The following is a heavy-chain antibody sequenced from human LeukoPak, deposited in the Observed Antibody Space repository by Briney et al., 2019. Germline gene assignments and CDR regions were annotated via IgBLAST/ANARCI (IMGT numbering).Heavy chain of an antibody. CDR1: GFTFSSYN. Sequence: GGSLRLSCAASGFTFSSYNMNWVRQAPGKGLEWVSSISISHSYISYADSVKGRFTISRDNAKNSLFLQMNSLRAEDTALYYRARDGMSGSPYAFDIWGQGTMVTVSS. CDR2: ISISHSYI. CDR3: ARDGMSGSPYAFDI. J-gene: IGHJ3*02. V-gene: IGHV3-21*01. D-gene: IGHD1-26*01.